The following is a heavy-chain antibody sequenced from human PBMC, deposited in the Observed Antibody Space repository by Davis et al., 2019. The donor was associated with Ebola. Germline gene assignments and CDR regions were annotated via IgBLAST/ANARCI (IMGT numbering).Heavy chain of an antibody. D-gene: IGHD3-10*01. CDR1: GFTFSSYA. CDR3: AKGDYYGSGSYYYYGMDV. J-gene: IGHJ6*02. Sequence: GESLKISCAASGFTFSSYAMSWVRQAPGKGLEWVSGISGSGATTYYADSVKGRFTISRDNSKNTLYLQMNSLRADDTALYYCAKGDYYGSGSYYYYGMDVWGQGATVTVSS. V-gene: IGHV3-23*01. CDR2: ISGSGATT.